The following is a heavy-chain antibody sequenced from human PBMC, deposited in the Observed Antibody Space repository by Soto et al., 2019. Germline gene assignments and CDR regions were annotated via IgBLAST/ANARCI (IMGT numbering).Heavy chain of an antibody. V-gene: IGHV1-8*01. Sequence: ASVKVSCKASGYTFTSYDINWVRQATGQGLEWMGWMNPNSGNTGYAQKFQGRVTMTRNTSISTAYMELSSLRSEDTAVYYCASGGGRTKPQNKPRLRFLEWLSGGDYWGQGTLVTVSS. CDR3: ASGGGRTKPQNKPRLRFLEWLSGGDY. J-gene: IGHJ4*02. CDR1: GYTFTSYD. D-gene: IGHD3-3*01. CDR2: MNPNSGNT.